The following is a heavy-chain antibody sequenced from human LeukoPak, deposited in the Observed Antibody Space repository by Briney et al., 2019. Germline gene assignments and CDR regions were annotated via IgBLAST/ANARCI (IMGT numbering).Heavy chain of an antibody. CDR3: ARDGTAMALDAFDI. Sequence: GGSLRLSCAASGFTVGSNYMSWVRQAPGKGLEWVSVIYSGGSTYYADSVKGRFTISRDNSKNTLYLQMNSLRAEDTAVYYCARDGTAMALDAFDIWGQGTMVTVSS. V-gene: IGHV3-53*01. CDR1: GFTVGSNY. D-gene: IGHD5-18*01. J-gene: IGHJ3*02. CDR2: IYSGGST.